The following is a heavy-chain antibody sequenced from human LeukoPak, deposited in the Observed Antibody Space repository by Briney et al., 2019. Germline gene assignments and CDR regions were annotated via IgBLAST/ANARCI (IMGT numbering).Heavy chain of an antibody. J-gene: IGHJ6*02. V-gene: IGHV3-21*01. D-gene: IGHD2-15*01. Sequence: PGGSLRLSCAASGFTFSSYSMNWVRPAPGKGLEGVSSISSSSSYIYYADSVKGRFTISRDNAKNSLYLQMNSLRAEDTAVYYCARDIPLSYCSGGSCYGDYYYYGMDVWGQGTTVTVSS. CDR2: ISSSSSYI. CDR3: ARDIPLSYCSGGSCYGDYYYYGMDV. CDR1: GFTFSSYS.